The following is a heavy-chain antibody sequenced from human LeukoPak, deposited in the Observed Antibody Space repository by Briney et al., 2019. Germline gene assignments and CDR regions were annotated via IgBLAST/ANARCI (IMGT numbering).Heavy chain of an antibody. D-gene: IGHD3-16*02. CDR3: ARADYVWGSYRLFDY. CDR1: GFTFSS. CDR2: ISSSSSYI. J-gene: IGHJ4*02. Sequence: GGPLRLSCAASGFTFSSMNWVRQAPGKGLEWVSSISSSSSYIYYADSVKGRFTISRDNAKNSLYLQMNSLRAEDTAVYYCARADYVWGSYRLFDYWGQGTLVTVSS. V-gene: IGHV3-21*01.